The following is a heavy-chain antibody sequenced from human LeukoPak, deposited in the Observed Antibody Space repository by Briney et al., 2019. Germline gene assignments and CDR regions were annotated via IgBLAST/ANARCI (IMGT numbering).Heavy chain of an antibody. V-gene: IGHV3-23*01. Sequence: PGGSLRLSCGASGFAFSSYAMSWVRQAPGKGLEWVSAISGSGGSTYYADSVKGRFTISRDNSKNTLYLQMNSLRAEDTAVYYCAKLGPIMVTLDYWGQGTLVTVSS. CDR1: GFAFSSYA. J-gene: IGHJ4*02. D-gene: IGHD3-10*01. CDR3: AKLGPIMVTLDY. CDR2: ISGSGGST.